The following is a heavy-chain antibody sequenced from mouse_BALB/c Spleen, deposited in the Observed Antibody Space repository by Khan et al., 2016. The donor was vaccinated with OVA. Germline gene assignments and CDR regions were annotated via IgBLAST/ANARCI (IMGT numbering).Heavy chain of an antibody. CDR2: INPYNDGA. J-gene: IGHJ3*01. CDR3: ASDRGSSCWLAC. D-gene: IGHD1-1*01. V-gene: IGHV1S136*01. CDR1: GYTFTNYI. Sequence: VQLQQSGPELVKPGASVKMSCKASGYTFTNYIIHWVRQRPGQGLEWIGYINPYNDGAKYNEKFKGKATLTSDKSSSTVNMELSGLTSEDSAVYDGASDRGSSCWLACWGQGTLVTVSA.